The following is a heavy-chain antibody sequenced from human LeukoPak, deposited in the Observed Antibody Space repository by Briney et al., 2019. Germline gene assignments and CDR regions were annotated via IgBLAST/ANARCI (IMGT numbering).Heavy chain of an antibody. Sequence: SETLSLTCTVSGGSISSSSYYWGWIRQPPGKGLEWLGRIYTSGSTNYNPSLKSRVTISVDKSKNQFSLKLSSVTAADTAVYYCARGAVAGTGGYYYYYYYMDVWGKGTTVTVSS. D-gene: IGHD6-19*01. CDR1: GGSISSSSYY. J-gene: IGHJ6*03. CDR2: IYTSGST. CDR3: ARGAVAGTGGYYYYYYYMDV. V-gene: IGHV4-61*05.